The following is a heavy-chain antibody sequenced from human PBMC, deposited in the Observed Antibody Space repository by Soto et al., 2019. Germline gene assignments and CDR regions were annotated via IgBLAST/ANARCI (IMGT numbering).Heavy chain of an antibody. CDR2: IYTSGGT. CDR1: GGSLSTYY. Sequence: PSETLSLTCTVSGGSLSTYYWSWIRQPAGKGLEWIGRIYTSGGTNYNPSLKSRVAMSVDTSKRKFSLRLSSVTAADTAVYYCARGAAAGVDYGMDVWGQGTTVTVSS. V-gene: IGHV4-4*07. D-gene: IGHD6-13*01. J-gene: IGHJ6*02. CDR3: ARGAAAGVDYGMDV.